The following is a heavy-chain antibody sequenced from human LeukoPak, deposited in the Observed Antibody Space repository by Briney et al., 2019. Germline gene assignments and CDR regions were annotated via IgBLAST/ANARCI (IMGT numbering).Heavy chain of an antibody. J-gene: IGHJ6*03. CDR3: ARDKQQLAQRWVYYYYYYMDV. CDR1: GFTVSSNY. CDR2: IYSGGST. V-gene: IGHV3-53*05. D-gene: IGHD6-13*01. Sequence: GGSLRLSCAASGFTVSSNYMSWVRQAPGKGLEWVSVIYSGGSTYYADSVKGRFTISRDNSKNTLYLQMNSLRAEDTAVYYCARDKQQLAQRWVYYYYYYMDVWGKGTTVTVSS.